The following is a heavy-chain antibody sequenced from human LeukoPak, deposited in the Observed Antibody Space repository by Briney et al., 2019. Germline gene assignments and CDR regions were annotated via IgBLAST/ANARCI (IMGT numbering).Heavy chain of an antibody. V-gene: IGHV1-2*02. CDR2: INPTSGGT. D-gene: IGHD3-22*01. CDR3: ARDSGYYDSSGYYS. J-gene: IGHJ4*02. CDR1: GYTFTSYG. Sequence: GASVKVSCKASGYTFTSYGISWVRQAPGQGLEWLGWINPTSGGTKYAQKFQGRVTMTRDTSISTAYMELSRLRSDDTAVYYCARDSGYYDSSGYYSWGQGTLVTVSS.